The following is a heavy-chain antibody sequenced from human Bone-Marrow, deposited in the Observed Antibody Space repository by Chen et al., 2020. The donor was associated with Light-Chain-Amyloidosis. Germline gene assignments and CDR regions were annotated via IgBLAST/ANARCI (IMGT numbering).Heavy chain of an antibody. Sequence: EVQLVESGGGLVQPGGSLRLSCAASGFIVSNNYMNWVRQAPGKGLEWVSFIYGGGSKYYADSGKGQFTISSQNSKNPLYLKMNSLRAEETAVYYCGGGGDWGQGTLVTVSS. J-gene: IGHJ4*02. D-gene: IGHD3-16*01. CDR1: GFIVSNNY. V-gene: IGHV3-53*04. CDR3: GGGGD. CDR2: IYGGGSK.